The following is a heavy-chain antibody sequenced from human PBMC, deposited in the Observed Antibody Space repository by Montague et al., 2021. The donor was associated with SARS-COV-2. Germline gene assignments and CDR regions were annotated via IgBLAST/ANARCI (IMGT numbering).Heavy chain of an antibody. Sequence: SETLSLTCTVSAGSLSSSSNYWGWIRQPPGMGLQWIGSVDSAGSTYYXXXLKSRVTISLDTSKNQFSLKLRSVTAADTAVYYCARDEYNRYWYKYWGQGALVTVSS. D-gene: IGHD2-8*02. CDR1: AGSLSSSSNY. CDR3: ARDEYNRYWYKY. CDR2: VDSAGST. V-gene: IGHV4-39*07. J-gene: IGHJ4*02.